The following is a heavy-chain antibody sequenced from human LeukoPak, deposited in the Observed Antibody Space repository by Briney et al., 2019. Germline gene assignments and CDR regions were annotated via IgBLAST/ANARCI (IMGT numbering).Heavy chain of an antibody. CDR3: AKDRRDFWSGQYGYFEY. CDR2: ISGSGGAT. CDR1: GFTFSNFA. V-gene: IGHV3-23*01. Sequence: PGGSLRLSCAASGFTFSNFAMSWVRQAPGKGLEWVSGISGSGGATDYADSVKGRSTISRDNSKNTLFLQVTSLRAEDTAVYYCAKDRRDFWSGQYGYFEYWGQGTLVTVSS. D-gene: IGHD3-3*01. J-gene: IGHJ4*02.